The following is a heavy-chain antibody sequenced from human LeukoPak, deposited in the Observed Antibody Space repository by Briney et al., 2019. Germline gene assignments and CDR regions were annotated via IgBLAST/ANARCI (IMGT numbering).Heavy chain of an antibody. CDR2: ISSSSSLI. D-gene: IGHD3-22*01. CDR3: AIRGYYDTSYSYYYHALDV. Sequence: GGSLRLSCVASRFTLRGYTMKWVRQAPGKGLEWVSYISSSSSLIYYADSVKGRFTVSRDNAKNSLFLQMNSLRDEDTAVYYCAIRGYYDTSYSYYYHALDVWGQGTTVTVSS. J-gene: IGHJ6*02. CDR1: RFTLRGYT. V-gene: IGHV3-48*02.